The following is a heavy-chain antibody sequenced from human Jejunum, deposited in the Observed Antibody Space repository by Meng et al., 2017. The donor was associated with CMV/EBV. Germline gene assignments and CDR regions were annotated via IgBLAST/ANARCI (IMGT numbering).Heavy chain of an antibody. CDR2: SSTSSSFK. Sequence: FSTYGMNEVRQGAGKGLERGSCSSTSSSFKHYGKTKKDRFDISRDNAKNTLYLQMDSLRAEDTAVYYGVRGDSGYDLTVFDVWGQGTMVTVSS. D-gene: IGHD5-12*01. CDR1: FSTYG. V-gene: IGHV3-21*01. J-gene: IGHJ3*01. CDR3: VRGDSGYDLTVFDV.